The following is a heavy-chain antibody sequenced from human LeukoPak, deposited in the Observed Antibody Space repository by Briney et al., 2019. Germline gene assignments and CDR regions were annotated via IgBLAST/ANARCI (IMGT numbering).Heavy chain of an antibody. Sequence: SQTLSLTCTVSGGSISSGTNYWSWIRQPAGKGLEWIGRIHTSGSTYHNPSLRSRVTISVDTSKNQFSLKLSSVTAADTAVYYCARDQWGGAFVHDAFDIWGQGTMVTVSS. D-gene: IGHD1-26*01. V-gene: IGHV4-61*02. CDR1: GGSISSGTNY. CDR3: ARDQWGGAFVHDAFDI. CDR2: IHTSGST. J-gene: IGHJ3*02.